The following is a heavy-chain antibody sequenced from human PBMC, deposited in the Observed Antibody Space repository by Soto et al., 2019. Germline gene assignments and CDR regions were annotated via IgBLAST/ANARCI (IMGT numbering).Heavy chain of an antibody. D-gene: IGHD3-22*01. J-gene: IGHJ4*02. Sequence: QVQLVESGGGVVQPGRSLRLSCAASGFTFSSYGMHWVRQAPGKGLEWVAVISYDGSNKYYADSVKGRFTISRDNSKNTLYLQMNSLRAEDTAVYYCAKGYTSSGYSLGDYWGQGTLVTVSS. CDR1: GFTFSSYG. V-gene: IGHV3-30*18. CDR2: ISYDGSNK. CDR3: AKGYTSSGYSLGDY.